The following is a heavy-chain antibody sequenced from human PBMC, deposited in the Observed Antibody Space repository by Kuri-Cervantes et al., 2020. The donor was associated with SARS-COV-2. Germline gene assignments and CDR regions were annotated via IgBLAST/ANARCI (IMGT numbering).Heavy chain of an antibody. CDR1: GYGFTGYY. J-gene: IGHJ5*01. Sequence: ASVKVSCKASGYGFTGYYVHWVRQAPGQGLEWMGWIKPNSGGTNYAQKFQGGVTMTRDTSISTAYMELRRLRSDDTAMYYCARVESNSGWDMISGPPGWFNFWGQGTLVTVSS. V-gene: IGHV1-2*02. D-gene: IGHD6-19*01. CDR2: IKPNSGGT. CDR3: ARVESNSGWDMISGPPGWFNF.